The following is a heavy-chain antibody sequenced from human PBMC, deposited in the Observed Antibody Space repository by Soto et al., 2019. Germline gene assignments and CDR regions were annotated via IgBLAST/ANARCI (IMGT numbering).Heavy chain of an antibody. CDR2: ISSSSSYI. CDR1: GFTFSSYG. D-gene: IGHD2-15*01. V-gene: IGHV3-21*01. Sequence: GGSLRLSCAASGFTFSSYGMNWVRQAPGKGLEWVSSISSSSSYIYYADSVKGRFTISRDNAKNSLYLQMNSLRAEDTAVYYCARDANYYYYGMDVWGQGTTVTVSS. J-gene: IGHJ6*02. CDR3: ARDANYYYYGMDV.